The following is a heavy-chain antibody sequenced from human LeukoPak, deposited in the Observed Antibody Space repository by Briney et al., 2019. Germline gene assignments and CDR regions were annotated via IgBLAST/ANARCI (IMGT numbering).Heavy chain of an antibody. J-gene: IGHJ4*02. CDR1: GFTFSSYS. D-gene: IGHD5-18*01. CDR2: ISSSSSYI. CDR3: ARVHTAILDY. V-gene: IGHV3-21*01. Sequence: PGGSLRLSCAASGFTFSSYSMNWVRQAPGKGLEWVSSISSSSSYIYYADSVKGRFTISRDNAKNSLHLQMNSLRAEDTAVYYCARVHTAILDYWGQGTLVTVSS.